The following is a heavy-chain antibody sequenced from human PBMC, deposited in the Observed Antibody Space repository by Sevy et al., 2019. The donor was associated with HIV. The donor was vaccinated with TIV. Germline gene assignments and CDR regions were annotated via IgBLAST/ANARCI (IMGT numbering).Heavy chain of an antibody. CDR2: INGDGSST. V-gene: IGHV3-74*01. Sequence: GGSLRLSCAASGFTFDNNAMYWVRQAPGKGLVWVSRINGDGSSTSYADSVKGRFTISRDNAKNTLYLQMNSLRAEDTAVYYCVRQRGDTVVLPDVLPDYGMDVWGQGTTVTVSS. CDR1: GFTFDNNA. D-gene: IGHD2-2*01. CDR3: VRQRGDTVVLPDVLPDYGMDV. J-gene: IGHJ6*02.